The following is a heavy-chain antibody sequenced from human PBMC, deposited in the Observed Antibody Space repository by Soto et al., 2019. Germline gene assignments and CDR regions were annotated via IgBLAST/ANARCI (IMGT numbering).Heavy chain of an antibody. Sequence: PSETLSLTCTVSGCSISSGGYYWSLIRQHPGKGLEWIGYIYYSGSTYYNPSLKSRVTISVDTSKNQFSLKLSSVTAADTAVYYCARDTQYGGAFWGQGTLVTVSS. D-gene: IGHD2-2*01. V-gene: IGHV4-31*03. CDR2: IYYSGST. J-gene: IGHJ4*02. CDR1: GCSISSGGYY. CDR3: ARDTQYGGAF.